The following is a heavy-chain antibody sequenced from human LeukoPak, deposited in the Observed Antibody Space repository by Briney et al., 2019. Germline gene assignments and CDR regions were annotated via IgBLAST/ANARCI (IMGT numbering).Heavy chain of an antibody. V-gene: IGHV3-11*01. CDR1: GFTFSDYY. Sequence: GGSPRLSCAASGFTFSDYYMSWIRQAPGKGLEWVSYISSSGSTIYYADSVKGRFTISRDNAKNSLYLQMNSLRAEDTAVYYCARVGYSFGFYYYYMDVWGKGTTVTISS. J-gene: IGHJ6*03. CDR2: ISSSGSTI. D-gene: IGHD5-18*01. CDR3: ARVGYSFGFYYYYMDV.